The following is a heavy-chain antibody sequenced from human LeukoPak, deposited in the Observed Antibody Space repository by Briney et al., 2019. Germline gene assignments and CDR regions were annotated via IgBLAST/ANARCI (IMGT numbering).Heavy chain of an antibody. Sequence: GGSLRLSCAASGFIFSSYEMNWVRQAPGKGLEWLSYISSSSGTIYYADSVKGRFTVSRDNAKSSLYLQMSSLRAEDTAVYYCARGEVGATDYFDYWDQGTLVTVSS. CDR3: ARGEVGATDYFDY. V-gene: IGHV3-48*03. CDR2: ISSSSGTI. CDR1: GFIFSSYE. J-gene: IGHJ4*02. D-gene: IGHD1-26*01.